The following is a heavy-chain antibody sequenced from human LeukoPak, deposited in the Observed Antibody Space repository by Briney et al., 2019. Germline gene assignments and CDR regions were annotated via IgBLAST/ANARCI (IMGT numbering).Heavy chain of an antibody. Sequence: GGSLRLSCAASGFTFSSYAMSWVRQAPGKGLEWVSAISGSGGSTYYADSVKGRFTISRDNSKNTLYLQMYSLRAEDTAVYYCAKASTYYYDSSGLPFDPWGQGTLVTVSS. J-gene: IGHJ5*02. V-gene: IGHV3-23*01. CDR2: ISGSGGST. D-gene: IGHD3-22*01. CDR1: GFTFSSYA. CDR3: AKASTYYYDSSGLPFDP.